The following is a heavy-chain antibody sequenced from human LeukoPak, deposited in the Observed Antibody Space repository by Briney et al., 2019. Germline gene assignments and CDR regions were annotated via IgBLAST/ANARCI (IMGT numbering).Heavy chain of an antibody. CDR3: ARHTYGEPPEY. CDR2: INHSGST. V-gene: IGHV4-34*01. CDR1: GGSFSGYY. D-gene: IGHD3-10*01. Sequence: SETLSLTCAVYGGSFSGYYWSWIRQPPGKGLEWIGEINHSGSTNYNPSLKSRVTISVDTSKNQFSLKLSSVTAADTAVYYCARHTYGEPPEYWGQGTLVTVSS. J-gene: IGHJ4*02.